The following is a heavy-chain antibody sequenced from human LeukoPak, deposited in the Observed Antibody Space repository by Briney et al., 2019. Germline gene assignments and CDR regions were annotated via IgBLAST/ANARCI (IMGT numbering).Heavy chain of an antibody. CDR1: GGSISSYY. CDR2: IYYSGST. Sequence: SETLSLTCTVSGGSISSYYWSWIRQPPGKGLEWIGYIYYSGSTNYNASLTSRVTISVDTSKNQFSLKLSSVTAADTAVYYCARDRGSTSWHDPYYYYYGMDVWGQGTTVTVSS. V-gene: IGHV4-59*01. J-gene: IGHJ6*02. CDR3: ARDRGSTSWHDPYYYYYGMDV. D-gene: IGHD2-2*01.